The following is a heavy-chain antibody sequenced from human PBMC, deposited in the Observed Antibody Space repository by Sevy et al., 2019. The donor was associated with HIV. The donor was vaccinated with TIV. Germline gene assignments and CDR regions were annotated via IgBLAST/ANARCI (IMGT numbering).Heavy chain of an antibody. V-gene: IGHV3-23*01. Sequence: GGSPRLSCAASGFTFRTYGMSWVRQAPGKGLQWVASIKGSASTTYYADSVKGRFTIFRDNSNNTLYLQVNTLRAEDTAMYYCSKEPFDYWGQGTLVTVSS. CDR2: IKGSASTT. CDR3: SKEPFDY. CDR1: GFTFRTYG. J-gene: IGHJ4*02.